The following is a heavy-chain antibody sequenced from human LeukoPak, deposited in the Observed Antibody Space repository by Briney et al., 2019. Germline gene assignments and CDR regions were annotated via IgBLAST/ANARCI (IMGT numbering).Heavy chain of an antibody. J-gene: IGHJ4*02. CDR3: ALKPSGPYYFGY. V-gene: IGHV3-7*03. CDR1: GITFSSFW. CDR2: IKHDGDEK. D-gene: IGHD3-10*01. Sequence: GGSLRLSCAGSGITFSSFWMSWVRQAPGKGPEWVSNIKHDGDEKYYVDSVKGRFTISRDNVKNSLYLQMNSLRTEDTAVYYCALKPSGPYYFGYWGQGTLVTVS.